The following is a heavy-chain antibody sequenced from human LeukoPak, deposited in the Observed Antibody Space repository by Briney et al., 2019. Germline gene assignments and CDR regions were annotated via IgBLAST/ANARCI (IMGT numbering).Heavy chain of an antibody. D-gene: IGHD3-22*01. CDR3: AKVALPDSSGYYGGDYYFDY. CDR1: GFTFSSYA. J-gene: IGHJ4*02. Sequence: PGGSLRLSCSASGFTFSSYAMHWVRQAPGKGLEWVSAISGSGGSTYYADSVKGRFTISRDNSKNTLYLQMNSLRAEDTAVYYCAKVALPDSSGYYGGDYYFDYWGQGTLVTVSS. CDR2: ISGSGGST. V-gene: IGHV3-23*01.